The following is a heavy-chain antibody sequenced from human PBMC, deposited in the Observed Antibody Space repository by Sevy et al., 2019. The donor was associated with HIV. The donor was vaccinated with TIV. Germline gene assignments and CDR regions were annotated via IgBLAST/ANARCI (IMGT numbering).Heavy chain of an antibody. Sequence: GGSLRLSCAASGFTFSRYWMSWVRQAPGKGLEWVANIKQDGSEKYYVDSVKGRFTISRDNAKNSLYLQMNSLRAEDTAVYYCARATSMIVVVIPRNDAFDIWGQGTMVTVSS. CDR2: IKQDGSEK. D-gene: IGHD3-22*01. CDR1: GFTFSRYW. CDR3: ARATSMIVVVIPRNDAFDI. J-gene: IGHJ3*02. V-gene: IGHV3-7*01.